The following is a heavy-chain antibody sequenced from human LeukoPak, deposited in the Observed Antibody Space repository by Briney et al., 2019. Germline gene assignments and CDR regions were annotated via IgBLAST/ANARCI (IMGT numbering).Heavy chain of an antibody. J-gene: IGHJ6*03. CDR1: GFTFSAYN. D-gene: IGHD6-6*01. CDR3: ARDRHVPGLYYYYMDV. Sequence: PGGSLRLSCEGSGFTFSAYNMNWVRQAPGKGLESISYISSSSATIFYADSVKGRFTISRDNDKSSLYLQMNSLRPEDTAVYFCARDRHVPGLYYYYMDVWGKGTTVTVSS. V-gene: IGHV3-48*01. CDR2: ISSSSATI.